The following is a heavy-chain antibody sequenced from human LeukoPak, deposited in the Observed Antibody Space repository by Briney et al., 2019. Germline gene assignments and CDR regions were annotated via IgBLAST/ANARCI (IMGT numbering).Heavy chain of an antibody. CDR1: GLTFSSSW. D-gene: IGHD1-26*01. CDR2: INPAGSQK. V-gene: IGHV3-7*01. Sequence: GGSLRLSCAASGLTFSSSWMNWVRQAPGKGLEWVANINPAGSQKNYVDSVKGRYTISRDNAMNSVFLQIDSLRAEDTGVYYCARYSGSFPGWLDPWGQGTLVTVSS. J-gene: IGHJ5*02. CDR3: ARYSGSFPGWLDP.